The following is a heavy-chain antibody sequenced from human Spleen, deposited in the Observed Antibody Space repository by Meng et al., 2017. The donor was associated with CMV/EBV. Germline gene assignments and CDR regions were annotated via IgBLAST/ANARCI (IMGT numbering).Heavy chain of an antibody. CDR2: IYYSGST. V-gene: IGHV4-39*07. Sequence: SETLSLTCTVSGGSISSSSYYWGWIRQPPGKGLEWIGSIYYSGSTYYNPSLDSSLKSRVTISVDTSKSQFSLRLSSVTAADTAVYYCARDRRYSSSSNWFDPWGQGILVTVSS. D-gene: IGHD6-6*01. CDR3: ARDRRYSSSSNWFDP. J-gene: IGHJ5*02. CDR1: GGSISSSSYY.